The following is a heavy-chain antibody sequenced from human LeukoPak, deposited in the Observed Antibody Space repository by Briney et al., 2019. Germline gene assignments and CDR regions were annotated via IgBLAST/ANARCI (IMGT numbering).Heavy chain of an antibody. V-gene: IGHV4-34*01. CDR3: AAVPESYYTVYYFNY. Sequence: SETLSLTCAVYGGSFSGYYWSWIRQPPGKGLEWIGEINHSGSTNYNPSLKSRVTISVDTSKNQFSLKLTSVTAADTAVYYCAAVPESYYTVYYFNYWGQGTLVTVSS. CDR2: INHSGST. D-gene: IGHD3-10*01. CDR1: GGSFSGYY. J-gene: IGHJ4*02.